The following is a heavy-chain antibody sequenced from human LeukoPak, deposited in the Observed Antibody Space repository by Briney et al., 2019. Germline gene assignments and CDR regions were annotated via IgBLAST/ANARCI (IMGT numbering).Heavy chain of an antibody. CDR3: ARAHYGEYPGPYFDY. CDR2: IYYSGSN. V-gene: IGHV4-59*01. J-gene: IGHJ4*02. Sequence: PSETLSLTCTVSGGSISSYYWSWIRQPPGKGLEWIGYIYYSGSNNYNPSLKSRVTISVDTSKNQFSLKLSSVTAADTAVYYCARAHYGEYPGPYFDYWGQGTLVSVSS. CDR1: GGSISSYY. D-gene: IGHD4-17*01.